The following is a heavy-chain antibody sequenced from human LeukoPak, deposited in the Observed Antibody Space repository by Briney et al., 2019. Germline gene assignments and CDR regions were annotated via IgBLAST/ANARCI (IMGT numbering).Heavy chain of an antibody. CDR2: IIPIFGTA. CDR3: ARGGITMIVGFLSY. CDR1: GGTFSSYA. Sequence: VASVKVSCKASGGTFSSYAISWVRQAPGQGLEWMGGIIPIFGTANYAQKFQGRVTITADESTSTAYMELSSLRSEDTAVYYCARGGITMIVGFLSYWGQGTLVTVSS. D-gene: IGHD3-22*01. J-gene: IGHJ4*02. V-gene: IGHV1-69*13.